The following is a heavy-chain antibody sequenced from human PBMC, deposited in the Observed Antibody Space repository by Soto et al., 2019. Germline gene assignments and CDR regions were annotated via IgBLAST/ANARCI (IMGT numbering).Heavy chain of an antibody. CDR3: ARRKAAGNYYGMDV. CDR1: GGSISSYY. J-gene: IGHJ6*02. CDR2: IYYSGST. D-gene: IGHD6-13*01. Sequence: QVQLQESGPGLVKPSETLSLTCTVSGGSISSYYWSWIRQPPGKGLEWIGYIYYSGSTNYNPSLKSRVTISVDTSKNQFSLKLSSVTAADTAVYYCARRKAAGNYYGMDVWGQGTTVTVSS. V-gene: IGHV4-59*08.